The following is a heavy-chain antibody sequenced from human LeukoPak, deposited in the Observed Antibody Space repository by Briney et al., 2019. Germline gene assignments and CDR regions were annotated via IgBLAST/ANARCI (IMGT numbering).Heavy chain of an antibody. CDR3: ARDEGPSDYYYYMDV. Sequence: PSETLSLTCTVSGGSISSYYWSWIRQPPGKGLEWTGYIYYSGSTNYNPSLKSRVTISVDTSKNQFSLKLSSVTAADTAVYYCARDEGPSDYYYYMDVWGKGTTVTVSS. V-gene: IGHV4-59*01. J-gene: IGHJ6*03. CDR2: IYYSGST. CDR1: GGSISSYY.